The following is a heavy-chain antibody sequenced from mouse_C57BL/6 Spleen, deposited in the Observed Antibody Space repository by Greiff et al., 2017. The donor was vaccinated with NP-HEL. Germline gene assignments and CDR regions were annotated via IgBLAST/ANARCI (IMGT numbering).Heavy chain of an antibody. J-gene: IGHJ1*03. CDR1: GYTFTSYW. CDR3: ARSPLSGDV. D-gene: IGHD6-1*01. CDR2: IDPSDSYT. Sequence: QVQLQQSGAELVMPGASVKLSCKASGYTFTSYWMHWVKQRPGQGLEWIGEIDPSDSYTNYNQKFKGKSTLTVDKSSSTAYMQLSSLTSEDSAVYYCARSPLSGDVWGTGTTVTVSS. V-gene: IGHV1-69*01.